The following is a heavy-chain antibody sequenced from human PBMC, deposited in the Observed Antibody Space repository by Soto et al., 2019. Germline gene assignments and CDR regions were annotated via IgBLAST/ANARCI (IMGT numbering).Heavy chain of an antibody. J-gene: IGHJ4*02. CDR3: ARDPQRRDGYNFDS. CDR2: ITTGGETT. D-gene: IGHD5-12*01. Sequence: QVQLVESGGGLVEPGGSLRLSCAASGFIFTDYSMDWIRQAPGKGLEWVSYITTGGETTLYAASVEGRFTISRDNAKKALFLQMNSLRADDTAVYFCARDPQRRDGYNFDSWGQGTLVTVSS. V-gene: IGHV3-11*01. CDR1: GFIFTDYS.